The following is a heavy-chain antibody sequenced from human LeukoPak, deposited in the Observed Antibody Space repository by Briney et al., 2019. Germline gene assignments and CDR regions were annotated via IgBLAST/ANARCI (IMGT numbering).Heavy chain of an antibody. D-gene: IGHD3-10*01. Sequence: PSETLSLTCTVSGGSIGSYYWSWIRQPPGKGLEWIGYIYYSGSTNYNPSLKSRVTISVGTSKNQFSLKLSSVTAADTAVYYCARRGDAGYFDYWGQGTLVTVSS. CDR1: GGSIGSYY. V-gene: IGHV4-59*08. CDR3: ARRGDAGYFDY. J-gene: IGHJ4*02. CDR2: IYYSGST.